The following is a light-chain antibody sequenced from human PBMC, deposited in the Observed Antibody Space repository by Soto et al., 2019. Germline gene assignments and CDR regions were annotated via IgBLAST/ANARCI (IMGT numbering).Light chain of an antibody. Sequence: EMVLTQSPGTLSLSPGERATLSCRASQSVSSNYIVWYQQKPGQAPRLLIYGASSRATGIPDRFSGSGSGTDFTLTISRLEPEDFAVYYCQQFDRSPRTFGQGTKVEIK. V-gene: IGKV3-20*01. CDR1: QSVSSNY. CDR3: QQFDRSPRT. CDR2: GAS. J-gene: IGKJ1*01.